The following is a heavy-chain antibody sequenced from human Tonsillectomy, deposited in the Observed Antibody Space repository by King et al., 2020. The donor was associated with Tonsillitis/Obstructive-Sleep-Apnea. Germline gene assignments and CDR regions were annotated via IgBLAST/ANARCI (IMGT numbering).Heavy chain of an antibody. D-gene: IGHD6-19*01. J-gene: IGHJ5*01. CDR2: ISYDGRNK. CDR3: GGSVAELDS. Sequence: VQLVESGGGVVQPGRSLRLSCAASGFTFSSYAMHGVRQAPGKGLGWVAVISYDGRNKYYADSVQGRFTISRDNSKNTLYLQMNSLRAEDTAVYYCGGSVAELDSWGHGTLVTVSS. CDR1: GFTFSSYA. V-gene: IGHV3-30*04.